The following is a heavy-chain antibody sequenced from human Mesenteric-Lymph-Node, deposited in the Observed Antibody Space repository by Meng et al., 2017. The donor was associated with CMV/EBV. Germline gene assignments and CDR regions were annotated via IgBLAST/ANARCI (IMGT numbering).Heavy chain of an antibody. Sequence: SCTAAGFMFDSYAMSWVRQAPGKGLGWVSAISGSLVTTYYADSVKGRFTISRDNSENTLFLYMNSLGVEDTAVYFCAKHQGRGFDNWGQGTLVTVSS. D-gene: IGHD3-10*01. CDR1: GFMFDSYA. J-gene: IGHJ4*02. CDR3: AKHQGRGFDN. CDR2: ISGSLVTT. V-gene: IGHV3-23*01.